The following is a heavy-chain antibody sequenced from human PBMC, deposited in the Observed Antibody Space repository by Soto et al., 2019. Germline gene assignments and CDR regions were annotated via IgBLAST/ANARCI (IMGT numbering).Heavy chain of an antibody. J-gene: IGHJ6*02. Sequence: GGSLRLSCAASGFTFNSYGMHWVRQAPGKGLEWVAIIYYDGNNKYYEDAVKGRFTVSRDNSKNTLYLHMSSLRVEDTAVYFCARDSYFDDNGFSNYYYGMDVWGQGTTVTVSS. D-gene: IGHD3-22*01. CDR2: IYYDGNNK. CDR3: ARDSYFDDNGFSNYYYGMDV. V-gene: IGHV3-33*01. CDR1: GFTFNSYG.